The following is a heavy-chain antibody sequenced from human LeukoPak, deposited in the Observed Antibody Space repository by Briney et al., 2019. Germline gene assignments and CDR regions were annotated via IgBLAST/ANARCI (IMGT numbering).Heavy chain of an antibody. CDR1: GGSISSGSYY. CDR3: AGDSCSSTSCDRAFDI. Sequence: SETLSLTCTVSGGSISSGSYYWSWIRQPAGKGLEWIGRIYTSGSTNYNPSLKSRVTISVDTSKNQFSLKLSSVTAADTAVYYCAGDSCSSTSCDRAFDIWGQGTMVTVSS. D-gene: IGHD2-2*01. V-gene: IGHV4-61*02. J-gene: IGHJ3*02. CDR2: IYTSGST.